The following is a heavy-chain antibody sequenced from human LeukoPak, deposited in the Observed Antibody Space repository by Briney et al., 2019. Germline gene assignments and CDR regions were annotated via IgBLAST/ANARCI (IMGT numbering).Heavy chain of an antibody. V-gene: IGHV4-59*08. D-gene: IGHD3-22*01. CDR1: GGTISSYY. J-gene: IGHJ4*02. Sequence: PSETLPHICTVSGGTISSYYWSWIGQPPGKGLEWIAYIYYSGSTNYNPSLKSRVTISVDTSKNQFSLKLSSVTAADTAVYYCARTTRYYDSSCCFDDWGQGTLVTVSS. CDR2: IYYSGST. CDR3: ARTTRYYDSSCCFDD.